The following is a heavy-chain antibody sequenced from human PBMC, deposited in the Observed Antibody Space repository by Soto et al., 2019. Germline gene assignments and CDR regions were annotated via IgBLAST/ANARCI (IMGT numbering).Heavy chain of an antibody. CDR2: IKSQGDGGTR. Sequence: ELQLVESGGGLVKPGGSLRLSCAASGFSFRNAWMSWVRQAPGKGLEWVGHIKSQGDGGTRDYAAHVKGRFTISRDDSKNTLFLQMNSLKNEDTALYFCTTDLQAYCDGTTCYAGNYDYDDMDVWGQGTTVTVSS. CDR3: TTDLQAYCDGTTCYAGNYDYDDMDV. V-gene: IGHV3-15*01. D-gene: IGHD2-2*01. CDR1: GFSFRNAW. J-gene: IGHJ6*02.